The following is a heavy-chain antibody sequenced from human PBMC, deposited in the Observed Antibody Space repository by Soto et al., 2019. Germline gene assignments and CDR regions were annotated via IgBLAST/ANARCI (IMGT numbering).Heavy chain of an antibody. CDR2: INAGNGYT. CDR1: GYPFTKYG. D-gene: IGHD2-21*02. J-gene: IGHJ6*02. V-gene: IGHV1-3*01. CDR3: AREICASSTRLSDDCGGFDV. Sequence: QVQLVQSGAEVKKPGASVKVSCKASGYPFTKYGMHWVRQAPGQRLEWMGWINAGNGYTEYSQKFQGRVTITRDTSASIAYMELSSLISEDTAVYSCAREICASSTRLSDDCGGFDVWGQGTTVTVSS.